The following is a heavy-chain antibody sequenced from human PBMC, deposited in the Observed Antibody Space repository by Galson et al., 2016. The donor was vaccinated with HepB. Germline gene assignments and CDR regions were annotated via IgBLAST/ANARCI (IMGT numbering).Heavy chain of an antibody. CDR3: ARDGVLRFLGKTWYFDL. CDR1: GFTFSTYS. CDR2: ISSSSAYK. J-gene: IGHJ2*01. D-gene: IGHD3-3*01. Sequence: SLRLSCAASGFTFSTYSMNWVRQTPGKGLEWVSSISSSSAYKYYADSVEGRFTISRDNAKKSLYLEMNSLKDEDKGLYYCARDGVLRFLGKTWYFDLWGRCTMVGVSA. V-gene: IGHV3-21*01.